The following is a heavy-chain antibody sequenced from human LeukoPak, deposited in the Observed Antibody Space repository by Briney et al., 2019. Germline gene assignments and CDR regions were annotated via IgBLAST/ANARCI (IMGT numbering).Heavy chain of an antibody. D-gene: IGHD3-10*01. V-gene: IGHV4-59*01. CDR3: ARGHLGLSP. Sequence: SETVSLTCTVSGGSISGYSWTWIRQPPGQGLEWIGYVHNSRTTIYNPSLTGRVIISVDTAMDQISLKLNSVTAADTAVYYCARGHLGLSPWGQGTLVTVSS. CDR1: GGSISGYS. J-gene: IGHJ5*02. CDR2: VHNSRTT.